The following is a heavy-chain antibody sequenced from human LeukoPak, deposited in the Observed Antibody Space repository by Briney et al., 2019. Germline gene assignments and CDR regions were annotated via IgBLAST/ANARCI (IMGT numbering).Heavy chain of an antibody. D-gene: IGHD4-17*01. CDR2: IYTSGTT. J-gene: IGHJ4*02. V-gene: IGHV4-59*10. CDR3: ARLSTVTTSFDY. Sequence: SETLSLTCAVYGGSFSGYYWSWIRQPAGKGLEWIGRIYTSGTTHYNPSLKSRVTTSVDTSKNQFSLKLSSVTAADTAVYYCARLSTVTTSFDYWGQGTLVTVSS. CDR1: GGSFSGYY.